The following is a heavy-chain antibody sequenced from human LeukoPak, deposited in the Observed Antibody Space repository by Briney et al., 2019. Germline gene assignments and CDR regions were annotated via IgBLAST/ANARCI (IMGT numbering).Heavy chain of an antibody. CDR1: GFRFNNFV. D-gene: IGHD3-10*01. V-gene: IGHV3-15*05. Sequence: GGSLRLSCAASGFRFNNFVMNWVRQAPGKGLEWVGRIKSKTDGGTTDYAAPVKGRFTISRDDSKNTLYLQMNSLKTEDTAVYYCTLVHITMVRGVITRVDYWGQGTLVTVSS. CDR3: TLVHITMVRGVITRVDY. CDR2: IKSKTDGGTT. J-gene: IGHJ4*02.